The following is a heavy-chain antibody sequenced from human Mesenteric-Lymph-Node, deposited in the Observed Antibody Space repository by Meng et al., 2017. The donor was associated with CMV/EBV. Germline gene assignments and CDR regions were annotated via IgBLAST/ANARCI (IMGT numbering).Heavy chain of an antibody. V-gene: IGHV1-18*01. CDR3: ARDGYYGIDV. CDR2: ISLYNGNT. J-gene: IGHJ6*02. CDR1: EYTFTSYD. Sequence: ASVKVSCKASEYTFTSYDISWVRQAPGQGLEWMGWISLYNGNTNYAQELQGRFTMTTDTSTSTAYMELRSLRSVDTAVYYCARDGYYGIDVWGQGTTVTVSS.